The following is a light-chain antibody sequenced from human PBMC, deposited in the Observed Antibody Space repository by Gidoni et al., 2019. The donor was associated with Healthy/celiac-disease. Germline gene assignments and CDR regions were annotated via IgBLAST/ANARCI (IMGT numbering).Light chain of an antibody. J-gene: IGKJ5*01. CDR1: QDISNY. CDR2: DAS. CDR3: QQYDNLPSIT. V-gene: IGKV1-33*01. Sequence: IQLTQSPSSLSASVGDRVPITCQASQDISNYLNWYQQKPGKATKLLIYDASNLETGVPSRLSGSGSGTDFTFTISSLQPEDIATYYCQQYDNLPSITFGQGKRLEIK.